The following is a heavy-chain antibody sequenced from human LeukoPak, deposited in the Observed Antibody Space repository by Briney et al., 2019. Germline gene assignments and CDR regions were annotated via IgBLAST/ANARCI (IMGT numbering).Heavy chain of an antibody. CDR3: ARDYCSSTSCYRPLNYYYYYYMDV. V-gene: IGHV1-2*02. CDR2: INPNGGGT. D-gene: IGHD2-2*01. CDR1: GYTFTGYY. J-gene: IGHJ6*03. Sequence: GASVKVSCKASGYTFTGYYMHWVRQAPGQGLEWMGWINPNGGGTNYAQKFQGRVTMTRDTSISTAYMELSRLRSDDTAVYYCARDYCSSTSCYRPLNYYYYYYMDVWGKGTTVTVSS.